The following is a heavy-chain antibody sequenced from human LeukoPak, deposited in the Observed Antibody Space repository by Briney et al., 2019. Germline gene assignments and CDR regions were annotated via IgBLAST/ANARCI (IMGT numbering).Heavy chain of an antibody. CDR3: SRAGAVVDYWFDA. CDR2: ISVYNGKL. CDR1: VYTFNTYC. Sequence: SVKVSCKSSVYTFNTYCITWVRQAPGQGLEWMGWISVYNGKLKYQHNLQDRITMTTDTSTTTAYIDLRRLRSYATALYYCSRAGAVVDYWFDAWGQGTLVTVSS. V-gene: IGHV1-18*01. J-gene: IGHJ5*02. D-gene: IGHD3/OR15-3a*01.